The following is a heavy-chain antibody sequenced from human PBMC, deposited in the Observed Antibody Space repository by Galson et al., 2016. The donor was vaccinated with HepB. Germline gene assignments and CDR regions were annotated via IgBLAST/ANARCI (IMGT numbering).Heavy chain of an antibody. J-gene: IGHJ6*02. CDR3: ARDFPPRFVVCSITTCFSLGV. CDR1: GLSVSDEY. CDR2: IYSRGDT. D-gene: IGHD2-2*01. Sequence: SLRLSCAVSGLSVSDEYMSWVRQAPGKGLEWVSLIYSRGDTYYADSVQGRFTFSRDTSKNVLYLQMNRLRAEDTAGYYCARDFPPRFVVCSITTCFSLGVWGQGTTVTVSS. V-gene: IGHV3-53*01.